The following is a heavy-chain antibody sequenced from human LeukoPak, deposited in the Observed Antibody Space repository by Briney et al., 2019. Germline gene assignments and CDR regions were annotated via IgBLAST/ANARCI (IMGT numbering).Heavy chain of an antibody. Sequence: PSETLSLTCTVSGYSISSGYYWGWIRQPPGKGLEWIGSIYHSGSTYYNPSLKSRVTISVDTSKNQFSLKLSSVTAADTAVYYCARRGTIAVAGTGSWFDPWGQGTLVTVSS. V-gene: IGHV4-38-2*02. CDR3: ARRGTIAVAGTGSWFDP. D-gene: IGHD6-19*01. CDR2: IYHSGST. CDR1: GYSISSGYY. J-gene: IGHJ5*02.